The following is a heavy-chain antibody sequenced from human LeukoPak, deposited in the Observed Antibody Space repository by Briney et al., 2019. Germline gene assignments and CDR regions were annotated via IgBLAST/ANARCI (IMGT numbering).Heavy chain of an antibody. CDR1: GYSFTSYW. Sequence: GESLKISCKGSGYSFTSYWIGWVRQMPGKGLEWMGIIYPGDSDTRYSPSFQGQVTISADKSINTAYLQWSSLKASDTAMYYCARHPSAEDIVATIYPDYWGQGTLVTVSS. D-gene: IGHD5-12*01. V-gene: IGHV5-51*01. CDR2: IYPGDSDT. J-gene: IGHJ4*02. CDR3: ARHPSAEDIVATIYPDY.